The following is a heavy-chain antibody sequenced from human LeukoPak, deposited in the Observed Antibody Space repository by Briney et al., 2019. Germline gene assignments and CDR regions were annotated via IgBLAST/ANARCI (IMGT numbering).Heavy chain of an antibody. J-gene: IGHJ4*02. CDR1: GGSITNYF. Sequence: SETLSLTCTVSGGSITNYFWNWIRQPAGKGLEWIGRIYPSGSTNYNSSLKSRVTMSVDMSKHQFSLKLNSVTAADAAVYYCARGDSAFDYWGQGTLVTVSS. CDR3: ARGDSAFDY. D-gene: IGHD3-16*01. V-gene: IGHV4-4*07. CDR2: IYPSGST.